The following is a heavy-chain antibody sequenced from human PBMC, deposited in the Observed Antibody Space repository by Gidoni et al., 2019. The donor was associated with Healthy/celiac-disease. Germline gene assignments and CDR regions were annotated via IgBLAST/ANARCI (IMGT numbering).Heavy chain of an antibody. V-gene: IGHV3-7*01. CDR2: IKQDGSEK. D-gene: IGHD3-3*01. Sequence: VQLVESGGGLVQPGGSLRLSCAASGFTFSSYWMSWVRQAPGKGLEWVANIKQDGSEKYYVDSVKGRFTISRDNAKNSLYLQMNSLRAEDTAVYYCARDQGYDFWSGDWFDPWGQGTLVTVSS. CDR3: ARDQGYDFWSGDWFDP. J-gene: IGHJ5*02. CDR1: GFTFSSYW.